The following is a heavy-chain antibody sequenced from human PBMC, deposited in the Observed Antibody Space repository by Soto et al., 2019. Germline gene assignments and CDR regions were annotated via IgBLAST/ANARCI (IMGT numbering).Heavy chain of an antibody. D-gene: IGHD3-3*02. Sequence: GSLRLCCGACGVTCSSDAMGWVRQAQGKGLEWVSSISGGGNDAYYADSVKGRFTISRDNSKNTLYLQMTSLRADDTAVYYCASSLFLASTDTDPFDHCGQSTLLTVSS. CDR2: ISGGGNDA. J-gene: IGHJ4*01. CDR3: ASSLFLASTDTDPFDH. V-gene: IGHV3-23*01. CDR1: GVTCSSDA.